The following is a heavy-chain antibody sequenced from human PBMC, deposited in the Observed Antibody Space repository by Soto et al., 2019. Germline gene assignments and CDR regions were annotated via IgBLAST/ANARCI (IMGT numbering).Heavy chain of an antibody. CDR2: IYYSGST. J-gene: IGHJ4*02. CDR3: ARHTPAISISDH. CDR1: GGSISSSSYY. D-gene: IGHD2-15*01. Sequence: QLQLQESGPGLVKPSETLSLTCTVSGGSISSSSYYWGWIRQPPGKGLEWIGSIYYSGSTYYNPSLKRLVTISLDTSKNQFALRLSSVTAADTAVYYCARHTPAISISDHWGQGTLVTVSS. V-gene: IGHV4-39*01.